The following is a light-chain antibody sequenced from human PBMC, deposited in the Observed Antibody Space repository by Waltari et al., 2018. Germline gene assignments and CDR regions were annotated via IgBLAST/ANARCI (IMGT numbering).Light chain of an antibody. Sequence: DIQMTQSPSSLSASVGDPVPITCRTNQSVSNYFNWYHQRPGRPPELLIYSASILQNGVPSRFSGSGSKTDFTLTITSLQPEDFANYYCQQTYTTPIPFGQGTRLEIK. CDR1: QSVSNY. CDR3: QQTYTTPIP. J-gene: IGKJ5*01. CDR2: SAS. V-gene: IGKV1-39*01.